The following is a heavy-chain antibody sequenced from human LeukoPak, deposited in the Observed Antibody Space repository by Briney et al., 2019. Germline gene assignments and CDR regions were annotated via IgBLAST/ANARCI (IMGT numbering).Heavy chain of an antibody. V-gene: IGHV4-30-4*08. D-gene: IGHD3-3*01. J-gene: IGHJ3*02. CDR3: ARSYYDFWSGRGAFDI. Sequence: SQTLSLTCTASGGSISSGDYYWSWIRPPPGKGLEWIGYIYYSGSTYYNPSLKRLVTISVDTSKNQFSVRLSSVTAADTAVYYCARSYYDFWSGRGAFDIWGQGTMVTVSS. CDR1: GGSISSGDYY. CDR2: IYYSGST.